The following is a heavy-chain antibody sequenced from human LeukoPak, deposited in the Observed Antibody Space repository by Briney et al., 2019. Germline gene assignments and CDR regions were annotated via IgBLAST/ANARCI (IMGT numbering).Heavy chain of an antibody. CDR2: IWFDGSYK. CDR3: ATKGDWN. V-gene: IGHV3-33*01. Sequence: GRSLRLSCAASGFTFSSYGMHWVRQAPGKGLEWVAVIWFDGSYKYYADSVKGRFTISRDNSKNTLYLQMNSLRAEDTAVYYCATKGDWNRGQGTLVTVSS. D-gene: IGHD1-1*01. CDR1: GFTFSSYG. J-gene: IGHJ4*02.